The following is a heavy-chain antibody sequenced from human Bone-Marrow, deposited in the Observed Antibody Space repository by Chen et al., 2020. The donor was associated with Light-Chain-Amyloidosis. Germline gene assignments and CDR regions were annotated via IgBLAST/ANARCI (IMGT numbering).Heavy chain of an antibody. CDR3: ARDSDCRSTSCYPLGTFDI. CDR2: INTDGSST. J-gene: IGHJ3*02. CDR1: GFTFSSYW. Sequence: EVQLVESGGGLVQPGGSLRLSCVASGFTFSSYWMHWVRQAPGKGLVLVSRINTDGSSTSYADSVKGRFTISRDNAKNTLFLQMSSLRADDTAVYYCARDSDCRSTSCYPLGTFDIWGQGTMVTVSS. V-gene: IGHV3-74*01. D-gene: IGHD2-2*01.